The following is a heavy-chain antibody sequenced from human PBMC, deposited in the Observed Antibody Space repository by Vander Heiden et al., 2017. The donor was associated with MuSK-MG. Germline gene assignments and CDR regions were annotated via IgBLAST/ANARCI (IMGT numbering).Heavy chain of an antibody. J-gene: IGHJ4*02. D-gene: IGHD1-7*01. CDR1: GFTFSSYA. Sequence: EVQLLESGGGLVQPGGSLRLSCAASGFTFSSYAMSWVRQAPGKGLEWVSAIIGIGGSTYYADSVKGRFTIARDNAKNTLYLQMNSLRAEDTAVYYAAKDRATTPQNYWGQGTLVTVSS. CDR3: AKDRATTPQNY. V-gene: IGHV3-23*01. CDR2: IIGIGGST.